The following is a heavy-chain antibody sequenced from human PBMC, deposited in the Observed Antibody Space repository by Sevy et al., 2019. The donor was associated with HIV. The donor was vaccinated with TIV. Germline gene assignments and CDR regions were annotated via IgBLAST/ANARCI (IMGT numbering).Heavy chain of an antibody. CDR1: GFVFSSYA. Sequence: GGSLRLSCTASGFVFSSYAMPWVRQAPGKGLEWVAFITYDGSNKNYADSVKGRFTLSRDNSKNTLYLQMNSLGAEDTAVYYCARPRFLEWLSSAAFDIWGQGTMVTVSS. CDR2: ITYDGSNK. J-gene: IGHJ3*02. V-gene: IGHV3-30*04. CDR3: ARPRFLEWLSSAAFDI. D-gene: IGHD3-3*01.